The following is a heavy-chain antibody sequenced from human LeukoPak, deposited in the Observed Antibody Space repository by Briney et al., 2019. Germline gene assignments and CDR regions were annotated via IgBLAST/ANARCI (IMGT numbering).Heavy chain of an antibody. D-gene: IGHD3-10*01. CDR2: ISAYNGNT. Sequence: GASVKVSCKASGYTFTSYTMNWVRQAPGQGLEWMGWISAYNGNTNYVQKLQGRVTMTTDTSTSTAYMELRSLRSDDTAVYYCARDRPYGSGSYYLYYYYYGMDVWGQGTTVTVSS. V-gene: IGHV1-18*01. CDR1: GYTFTSYT. CDR3: ARDRPYGSGSYYLYYYYYGMDV. J-gene: IGHJ6*02.